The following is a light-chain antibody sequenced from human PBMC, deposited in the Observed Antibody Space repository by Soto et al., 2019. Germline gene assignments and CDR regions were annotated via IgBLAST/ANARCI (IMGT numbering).Light chain of an antibody. J-gene: IGKJ2*01. Sequence: ETVLTQSPATLSLSLAEIATLSCMASQSVTYNLAWYQQKPGQAPRLLIHGASTRAIGIPDRCSGSGFGTEFTLTISSLQSEDFAVYYCQQYNNWPPYTFGQGTKVDIK. CDR1: QSVTYN. CDR3: QQYNNWPPYT. V-gene: IGKV3-15*01. CDR2: GAS.